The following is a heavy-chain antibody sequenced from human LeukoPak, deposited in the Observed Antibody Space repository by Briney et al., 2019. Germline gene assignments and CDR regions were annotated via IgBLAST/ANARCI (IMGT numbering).Heavy chain of an antibody. CDR3: ARETSSPSYYGMDV. D-gene: IGHD1-14*01. CDR1: GFTFSSYG. CDR2: IWYDGGNK. J-gene: IGHJ6*02. V-gene: IGHV3-33*01. Sequence: PGGSLRLSCAASGFTFSSYGMHWVRQAPGKGLEWVAVIWYDGGNKYYADSVKGRFTISRDNSKNTLYLQMNSLRAEDTAVYYCARETSSPSYYGMDVWGQGTTVTVSS.